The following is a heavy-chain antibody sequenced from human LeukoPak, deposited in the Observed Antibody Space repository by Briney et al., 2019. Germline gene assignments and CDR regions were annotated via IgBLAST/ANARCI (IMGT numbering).Heavy chain of an antibody. CDR3: ARDLVGAAGYYYYGLDV. J-gene: IGHJ6*02. CDR2: FYYSGDT. D-gene: IGHD1-26*01. Sequence: SETLSLTCTVSGGSIRSYYWSWIRQPPGKGLEWIGYFYYSGDTNYNPSLKSRVTISGDTSKNQLSLQLSSVTAADTAVYYCARDLVGAAGYYYYGLDVWGQGTTVTVSS. CDR1: GGSIRSYY. V-gene: IGHV4-59*01.